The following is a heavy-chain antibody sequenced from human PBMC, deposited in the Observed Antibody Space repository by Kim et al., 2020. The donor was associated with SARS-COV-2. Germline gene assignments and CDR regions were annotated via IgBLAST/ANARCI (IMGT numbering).Heavy chain of an antibody. Sequence: SVKGRFTISRDNSKNTLYLQMNSLRAEDTAVYYCARGFGLLWFGEVLDDYWGQGTLVTVSS. J-gene: IGHJ4*02. CDR3: ARGFGLLWFGEVLDDY. D-gene: IGHD3-10*01. V-gene: IGHV3-66*01.